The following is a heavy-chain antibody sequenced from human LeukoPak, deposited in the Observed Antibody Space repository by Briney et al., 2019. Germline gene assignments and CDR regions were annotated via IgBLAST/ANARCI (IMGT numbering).Heavy chain of an antibody. CDR3: ARGGGRGFDP. CDR1: GGSFSGYY. Sequence: LETLSLTCAVYGGSFSGYYWSWIRQPPGKGLEWIGEINHSGSTNYNPSLKSRVTISVDTSKNQFSLKLSSVTAADTAVYYCARGGGRGFDPWGQGTLVTVSS. CDR2: INHSGST. J-gene: IGHJ5*02. V-gene: IGHV4-34*01.